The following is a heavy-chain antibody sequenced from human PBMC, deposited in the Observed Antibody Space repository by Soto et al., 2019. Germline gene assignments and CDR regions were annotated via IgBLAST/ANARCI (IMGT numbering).Heavy chain of an antibody. CDR1: GGSISGSY. Sequence: ETLSLTCNVSGGSISGSYWSWIRQSPGKGLEYIGYIYYRASTNYNFSLKGRVTMSVDTSRNQFSLKMNSVTAADTAVYYCARQQLLPFYYALDVWGQGTTVTVS. D-gene: IGHD1-26*01. CDR2: IYYRAST. J-gene: IGHJ6*02. CDR3: ARQQLLPFYYALDV. V-gene: IGHV4-59*01.